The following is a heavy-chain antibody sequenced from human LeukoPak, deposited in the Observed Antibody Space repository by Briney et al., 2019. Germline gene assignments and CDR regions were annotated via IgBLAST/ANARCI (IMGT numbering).Heavy chain of an antibody. CDR1: GGSISSGSYY. D-gene: IGHD3-9*01. J-gene: IGHJ4*02. CDR2: IYTSGST. CDR3: AGPGGYFDWLPYGY. V-gene: IGHV4-61*02. Sequence: SQTLSLTCTVSGGSISSGSYYWSWIRQPAGKGLEWIGRIYTSGSTNYNPSLKSRVTISVDTSNNQFSLRLSSVTAADTAVYYCAGPGGYFDWLPYGYWGQGTLVTVSS.